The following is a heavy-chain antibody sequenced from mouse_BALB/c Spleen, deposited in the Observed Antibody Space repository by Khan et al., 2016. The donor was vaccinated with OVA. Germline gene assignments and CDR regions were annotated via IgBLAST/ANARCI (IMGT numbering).Heavy chain of an antibody. CDR2: IWSDGST. V-gene: IGHV2-6-1*01. CDR3: ARQPYWHYSIMDY. J-gene: IGHJ4*01. D-gene: IGHD1-2*01. CDR1: GFSLTNYG. Sequence: QVQLKQSGPGLVAPSQSLSITCTTSGFSLTNYGVHWVRQPPGKGLEWLVVIWSDGSTTYNSALKSRLTICKDNSKFHVFLKMNSLQTDDPAMYFCARQPYWHYSIMDYWGQGTSVTVSS.